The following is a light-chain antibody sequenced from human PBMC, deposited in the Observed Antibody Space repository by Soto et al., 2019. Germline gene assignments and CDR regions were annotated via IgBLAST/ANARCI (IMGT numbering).Light chain of an antibody. CDR1: QSVSSSY. J-gene: IGKJ1*01. Sequence: EIVLTQSPGTLSLSPGERTTLSCRASQSVSSSYLAWYQQKPGQAPRLLIYGASSRATGIPDRFSGSGSGTDFTLTISRLVPEDFAVYYCQQYCSSPRTFGQGTKVEIK. CDR3: QQYCSSPRT. V-gene: IGKV3-20*01. CDR2: GAS.